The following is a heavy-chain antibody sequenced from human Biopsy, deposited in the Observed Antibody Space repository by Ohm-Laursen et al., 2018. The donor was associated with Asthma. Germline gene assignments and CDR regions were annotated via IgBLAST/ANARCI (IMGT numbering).Heavy chain of an antibody. V-gene: IGHV3-30*18. CDR3: AKERYYDFWSGYPI. D-gene: IGHD3-3*01. CDR2: MSFDGRQT. J-gene: IGHJ3*02. Sequence: SLRLSCAASGFSFNSYGMHWVRQAPGKGLEWVAVMSFDGRQTYYADSVKGRFTISRDNSKNTLYLQMNILRAEDTAVYYCAKERYYDFWSGYPIWGQGTMVTVSS. CDR1: GFSFNSYG.